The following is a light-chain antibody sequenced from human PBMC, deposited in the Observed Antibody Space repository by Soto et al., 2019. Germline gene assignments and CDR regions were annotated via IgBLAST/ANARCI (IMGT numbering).Light chain of an antibody. V-gene: IGKV3-11*01. J-gene: IGKJ5*01. CDR2: DAS. CDR3: QQRSSSPT. Sequence: EIVLTQSPATLSLSPGERATLSCRASQSVSSYLAWYQQKPGQAPRLLIYDASNRATGIPTRFSGSGSGTDFTLIISSLEPEDFAVYYCQQRSSSPTFGHGTRLEI. CDR1: QSVSSY.